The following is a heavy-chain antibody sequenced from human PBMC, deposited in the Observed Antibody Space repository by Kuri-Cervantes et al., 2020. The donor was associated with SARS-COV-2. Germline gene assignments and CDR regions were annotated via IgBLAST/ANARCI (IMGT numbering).Heavy chain of an antibody. V-gene: IGHV3-11*04. D-gene: IGHD2-2*01. Sequence: GESLKISCAASGFTFSDYYITWIRQAPGKGLEWVSYISSSGSTIHYADFVKGRFTISRDNAKNSLYLQMNSLRAEDTAVYYCAREFLPPVDIVVVPAAEIDRGFDYWGQGTLVTVSS. CDR3: AREFLPPVDIVVVPAAEIDRGFDY. CDR1: GFTFSDYY. CDR2: ISSSGSTI. J-gene: IGHJ4*02.